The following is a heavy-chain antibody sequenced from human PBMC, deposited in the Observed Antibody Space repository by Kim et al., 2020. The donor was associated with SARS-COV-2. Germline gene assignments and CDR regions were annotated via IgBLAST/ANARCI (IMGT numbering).Heavy chain of an antibody. V-gene: IGHV4-34*01. D-gene: IGHD3-3*01. Sequence: SETLSLTCAVYGGSFSGYYWSWIRQPPGKGLEWIGEINHSGSTNYNPSLKSGVTISVDTSKNQFSLKLSSLTAADTAMFYCARGYEFWSGRYWGQGTLVT. CDR1: GGSFSGYY. CDR2: INHSGST. CDR3: ARGYEFWSGRY. J-gene: IGHJ4*02.